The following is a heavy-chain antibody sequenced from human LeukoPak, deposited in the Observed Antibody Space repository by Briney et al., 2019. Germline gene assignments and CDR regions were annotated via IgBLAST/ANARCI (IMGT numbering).Heavy chain of an antibody. CDR1: GYTFSGSY. CDR3: AGESGFGELYMDV. V-gene: IGHV1-2*06. Sequence: ASVKVSCKASGYTFSGSYIHWVRQAPGQGLEWLGRINPNSGDTNYAQNFHGRVTMTRDTSITTTYMELNSLTSDDTAVYYCAGESGFGELYMDVWGKGTTVTISS. CDR2: INPNSGDT. J-gene: IGHJ6*03. D-gene: IGHD3-10*01.